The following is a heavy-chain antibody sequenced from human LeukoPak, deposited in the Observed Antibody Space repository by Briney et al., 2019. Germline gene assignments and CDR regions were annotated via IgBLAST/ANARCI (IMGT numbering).Heavy chain of an antibody. V-gene: IGHV3-49*04. Sequence: SGGSLRLSCTASGFTFGDYPMSWVRQAPGKGLEWVGFIRSRAYGGTTEYAASVKGRFTISRDDSKSISYLQMNSPKTEDTAVYYCARVGIAVAATGYYYMDVWGKGTTVTVSS. CDR1: GFTFGDYP. J-gene: IGHJ6*03. D-gene: IGHD6-19*01. CDR3: ARVGIAVAATGYYYMDV. CDR2: IRSRAYGGTT.